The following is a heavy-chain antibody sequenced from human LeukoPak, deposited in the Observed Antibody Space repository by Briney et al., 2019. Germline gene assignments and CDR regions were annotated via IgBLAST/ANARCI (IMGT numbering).Heavy chain of an antibody. CDR3: TRDITSRSTLWFGELLDY. D-gene: IGHD3-10*01. J-gene: IGHJ4*02. Sequence: GASVKVSCKASGYTFTGYYMHWVRQAPGQGLEWMGIINPSGGSTSYAQKFQGRVTMTRDMSTSTVYMELSSLRSEDTAVYYCTRDITSRSTLWFGELLDYWGQGTLVTVSS. CDR2: INPSGGST. CDR1: GYTFTGYY. V-gene: IGHV1-46*01.